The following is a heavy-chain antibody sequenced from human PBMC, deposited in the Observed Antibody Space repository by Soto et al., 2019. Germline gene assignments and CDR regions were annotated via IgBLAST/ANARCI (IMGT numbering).Heavy chain of an antibody. CDR1: GFTFDDYA. J-gene: IGHJ3*02. CDR2: ISWNSGSI. D-gene: IGHD6-19*01. CDR3: AKDPPNLAVAGATDAFDI. Sequence: GGSLRLSCAASGFTFDDYAMHWVRQAPGKGLEWVSGISWNSGSIGYADSVKGRFTISRDNAKNSLYLQMNSLRAEDTALYYCAKDPPNLAVAGATDAFDIWGQGTMVTVSS. V-gene: IGHV3-9*01.